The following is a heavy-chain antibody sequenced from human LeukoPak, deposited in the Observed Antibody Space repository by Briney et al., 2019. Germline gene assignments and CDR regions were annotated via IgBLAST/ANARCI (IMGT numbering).Heavy chain of an antibody. Sequence: GRSLRLSCAASGFTFSSYGMHWVRQAPGKGLEWVAVISYDGSSKNYADSVKGRFTISRDNSKNMLYLQMNSLRVEDTAVYYCAKDGSSWYEDTWFDPWGQGTLVIVSS. CDR3: AKDGSSWYEDTWFDP. CDR1: GFTFSSYG. CDR2: ISYDGSSK. D-gene: IGHD6-13*01. J-gene: IGHJ5*02. V-gene: IGHV3-30*18.